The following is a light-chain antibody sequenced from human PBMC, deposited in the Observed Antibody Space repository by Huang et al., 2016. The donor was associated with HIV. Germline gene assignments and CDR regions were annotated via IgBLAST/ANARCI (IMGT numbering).Light chain of an antibody. CDR3: QQYKSYPIT. J-gene: IGKJ5*01. CDR2: GAS. Sequence: DIEMTKSPSSVSASVGDRVTITCRASQDIRTSLAWFQQKPGNAPKSLIYGASTLQKGVPSKFSGSGSGTDFTLTISSLQPEDFAIYYCQQYKSYPITFGQGTRLEMK. CDR1: QDIRTS. V-gene: IGKV1-16*02.